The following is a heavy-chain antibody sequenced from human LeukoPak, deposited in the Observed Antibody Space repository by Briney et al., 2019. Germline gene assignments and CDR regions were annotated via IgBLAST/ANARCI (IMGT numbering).Heavy chain of an antibody. CDR1: GHTFTAYY. J-gene: IGHJ4*02. D-gene: IGHD2-21*01. V-gene: IGHV1-2*02. CDR3: ARSPLYCGGDNCYFDY. CDR2: INPNSGGT. Sequence: GASVKVSCKASGHTFTAYYMHWVRQAPGQGLEWMGWINPNSGGTNYAQRFQGRVTMTRDTSFTTAYMELSSLRSDDTAVYYCARSPLYCGGDNCYFDYWGQGTLVTVSS.